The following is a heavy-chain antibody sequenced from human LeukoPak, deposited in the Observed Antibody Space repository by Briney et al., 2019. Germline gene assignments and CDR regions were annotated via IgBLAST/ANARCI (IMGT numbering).Heavy chain of an antibody. CDR1: GGSFSGYY. CDR3: ARGVTAYYYGSGSYPYNWFDP. J-gene: IGHJ5*02. Sequence: SETLSLTCAVYGGSFSGYYWSWIRQPPGKGREWIGEINHSGSTNYNPSLKSRVTISVDTSKNQFSLKLSSVTAADTAVYYCARGVTAYYYGSGSYPYNWFDPWGQGTLVTVSS. CDR2: INHSGST. V-gene: IGHV4-34*01. D-gene: IGHD3-10*01.